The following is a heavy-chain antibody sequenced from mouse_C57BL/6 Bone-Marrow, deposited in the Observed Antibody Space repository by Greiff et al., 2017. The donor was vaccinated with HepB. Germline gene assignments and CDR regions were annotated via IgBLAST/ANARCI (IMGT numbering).Heavy chain of an antibody. D-gene: IGHD2-1*01. V-gene: IGHV1-20*01. CDR3: ARWWTYGNNAIDY. J-gene: IGHJ4*01. CDR2: INPYNGDT. Sequence: VQLQQSGPELVKPGASVKISCKASGYSFTGYFMNWVMQSHGKSLEWIGRINPYNGDTFYNQKFKGKATLTVDKSSSTAYMELRSLTSEDSAVYYCARWWTYGNNAIDYWGQGTTVTVSS. CDR1: GYSFTGYF.